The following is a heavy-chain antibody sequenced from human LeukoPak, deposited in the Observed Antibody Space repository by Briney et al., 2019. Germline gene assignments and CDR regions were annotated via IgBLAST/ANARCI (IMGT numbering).Heavy chain of an antibody. CDR1: GFSFTNYA. Sequence: HTGGSLRLSCAASGFSFTNYAMSWVRQAPGKGLEWVSGIGGSGGNTYYADSVKGRFTISGDSSKNVLYLQMNSLRAEDTAVYYCANLPYDSSGYWAYFDNWGQGTLVTVSS. CDR2: IGGSGGNT. D-gene: IGHD3-22*01. V-gene: IGHV3-23*01. CDR3: ANLPYDSSGYWAYFDN. J-gene: IGHJ4*02.